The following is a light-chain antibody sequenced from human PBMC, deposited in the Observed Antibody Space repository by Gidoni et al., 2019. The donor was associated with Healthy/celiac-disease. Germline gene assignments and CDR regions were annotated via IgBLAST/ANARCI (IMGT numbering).Light chain of an antibody. CDR1: QSISSW. Sequence: DIQMTQSPSTLSASVGDRVTITCRASQSISSWLAWYQQKPGKAPKLLIYDASSWESGVPSRFSGSGSGTEFTLTIISLQPDDFATYYCQQYNSYPLTFGGGTKVEIK. V-gene: IGKV1-5*01. CDR2: DAS. CDR3: QQYNSYPLT. J-gene: IGKJ4*01.